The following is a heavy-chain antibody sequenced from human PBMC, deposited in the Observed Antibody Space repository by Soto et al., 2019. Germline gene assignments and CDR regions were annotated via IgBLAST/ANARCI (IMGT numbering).Heavy chain of an antibody. D-gene: IGHD1-26*01. CDR3: AKGGGSARDFDY. J-gene: IGHJ4*02. V-gene: IGHV3-30*18. Sequence: GGSRRRSWTGSGFTFGNYGMHWVRQAPGKGLEWVASTSYDGNNEYYADSLKGRFTISRDNSKRMVYLQMTSLGPEDTAVYYCAKGGGSARDFDYWGQGALVTVSS. CDR1: GFTFGNYG. CDR2: TSYDGNNE.